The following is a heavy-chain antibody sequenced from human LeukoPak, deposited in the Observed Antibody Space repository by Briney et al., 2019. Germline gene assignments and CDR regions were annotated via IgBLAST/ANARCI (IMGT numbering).Heavy chain of an antibody. CDR1: GGSINSGDYY. D-gene: IGHD2-15*01. CDR2: IYYSGST. J-gene: IGHJ5*02. CDR3: AKNQGYCSGGSCSPHNNWFDP. Sequence: SQTLSLTCTVSGGSINSGDYYWSWIRQLPGKGLEWIGYIYYSGSTYYPPSLRSRVTISVDTSKNQFSLRLSSVTAADTAVYYCAKNQGYCSGGSCSPHNNWFDPWGQGTLVTVSS. V-gene: IGHV4-31*03.